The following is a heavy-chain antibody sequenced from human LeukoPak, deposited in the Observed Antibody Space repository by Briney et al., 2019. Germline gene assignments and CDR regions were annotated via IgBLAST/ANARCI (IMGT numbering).Heavy chain of an antibody. Sequence: SETLSLTCTVSGASISSYYWSWIRQPPGKGLEWIGYISYSGSTSYNPSLKSRVTISVDTSKNQFSLKLSSVTAADTAVYYCARASYYDSSGYGPERAFDIWGQGTMVTVSS. CDR1: GASISSYY. J-gene: IGHJ3*02. CDR3: ARASYYDSSGYGPERAFDI. D-gene: IGHD3-22*01. CDR2: ISYSGST. V-gene: IGHV4-59*01.